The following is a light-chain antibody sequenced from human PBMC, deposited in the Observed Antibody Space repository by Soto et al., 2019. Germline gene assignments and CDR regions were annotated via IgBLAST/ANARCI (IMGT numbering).Light chain of an antibody. CDR3: QQRSNSALT. CDR1: QSVSSY. CDR2: DAS. Sequence: EIVLTQSPATLSLSPGERATLSCRASQSVSSYLSWYQQKPGQAPRLLIYDASNRATGIPARFSGSGSGTNFTLTSSSLEPEDFSVYYCQQRSNSALTFGGGTNVEIK. V-gene: IGKV3-11*01. J-gene: IGKJ4*02.